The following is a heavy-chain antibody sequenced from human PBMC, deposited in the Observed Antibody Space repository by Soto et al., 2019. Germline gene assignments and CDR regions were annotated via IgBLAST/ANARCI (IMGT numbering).Heavy chain of an antibody. CDR2: VSGDNGHT. V-gene: IGHV1-18*01. J-gene: IGHJ5*02. CDR3: ARDVGYGRSGSCYREWLDP. D-gene: IGHD3-22*01. Sequence: QVQLVQSGAEVKKPGASVKVSCKASGYTFTTHGISWVRQAPGQGLEWMGWVSGDNGHTNYAQSRQGRVTRTTDTSTNTAYMELRSLRADDTAVYYCARDVGYGRSGSCYREWLDPGGQGTLVTVSS. CDR1: GYTFTTHG.